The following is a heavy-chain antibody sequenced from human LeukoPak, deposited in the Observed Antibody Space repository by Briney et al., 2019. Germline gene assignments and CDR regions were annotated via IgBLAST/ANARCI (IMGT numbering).Heavy chain of an antibody. J-gene: IGHJ4*02. V-gene: IGHV4-34*01. CDR2: INHSGST. Sequence: SETLSLTCAVYGGSLSGYYWSWIRQPPGKGLEWIGEINHSGSTNYNPSLKSRVTISVDTSKNQFSLKLSSVTAADTAVYYCARDPYCSSTSCYYAYWGQGTLVTVSS. D-gene: IGHD2-2*01. CDR1: GGSLSGYY. CDR3: ARDPYCSSTSCYYAY.